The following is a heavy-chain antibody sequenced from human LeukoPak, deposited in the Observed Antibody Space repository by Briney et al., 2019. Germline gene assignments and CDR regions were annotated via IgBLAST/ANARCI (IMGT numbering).Heavy chain of an antibody. V-gene: IGHV3-53*01. CDR3: ARVQSAAYSYGTYYFDY. CDR2: IYSGGST. D-gene: IGHD5-18*01. J-gene: IGHJ4*02. Sequence: GSLRLSCAASGFTVSSNYMSWVRQAPGKGLEWVSVIYSGGSTYYADSVKGRFTISRDNSKNTLYPQINSLRAEDTAVYYCARVQSAAYSYGTYYFDYWGQGTLVTVSS. CDR1: GFTVSSNY.